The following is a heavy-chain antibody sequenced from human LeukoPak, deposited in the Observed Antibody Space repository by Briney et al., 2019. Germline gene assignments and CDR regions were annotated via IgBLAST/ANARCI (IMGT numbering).Heavy chain of an antibody. D-gene: IGHD1-26*01. CDR1: GGSISSYY. CDR3: ARDAGANAFDI. CDR2: IYYSGST. Sequence: SETLSLTCTVYGGSISSYYWSWIRQPPGKGLEWIGYIYYSGSTNYNPSLKSRVTISVDTSKNQFSLKLSSVTAADTAVYYCARDAGANAFDIWGQGTMVTVSS. J-gene: IGHJ3*02. V-gene: IGHV4-59*01.